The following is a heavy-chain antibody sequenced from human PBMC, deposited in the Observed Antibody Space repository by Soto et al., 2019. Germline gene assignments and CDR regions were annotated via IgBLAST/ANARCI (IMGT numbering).Heavy chain of an antibody. CDR1: GYTFTSYV. CDR2: INPSGGST. D-gene: IGHD3-10*01. V-gene: IGHV1-46*01. Sequence: GASVKVSCKASGYTFTSYVIHWVRQAPGQGLEWMGIINPSGGSTSYAQKFQGRVTMTRDTSISTAYMELSRLRSDDTAVYYCARETNYYGSGSYYAPQEYGYYYYGMDVWGQGTTVTVSS. J-gene: IGHJ6*02. CDR3: ARETNYYGSGSYYAPQEYGYYYYGMDV.